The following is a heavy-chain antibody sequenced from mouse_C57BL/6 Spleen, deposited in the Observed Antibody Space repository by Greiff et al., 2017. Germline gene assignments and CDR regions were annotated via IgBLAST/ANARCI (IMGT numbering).Heavy chain of an antibody. J-gene: IGHJ3*01. CDR1: GYTFTGYW. D-gene: IGHD1-1*01. CDR3: ARITAEAWFAY. Sequence: QVQLQQSGAELMKPGASVKLSCKATGYTFTGYWIEWVKQRPGHGLEWIGEILPGSGSTNYNEKFKGKATFTADKSSNTAYMQLSSLTTEDSAICDCARITAEAWFAYWGQGTLVTVSA. CDR2: ILPGSGST. V-gene: IGHV1-9*01.